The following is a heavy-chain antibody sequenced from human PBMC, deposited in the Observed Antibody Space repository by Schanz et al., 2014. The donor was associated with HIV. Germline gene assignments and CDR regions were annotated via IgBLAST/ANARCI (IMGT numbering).Heavy chain of an antibody. CDR2: ISDTGVRT. J-gene: IGHJ6*02. CDR1: GVTFSNYW. CDR3: ANSGYCTSGICYTRGNGMDV. D-gene: IGHD2-8*01. Sequence: EVQLVESGGGLVQPGGSLRLSCVASGVTFSNYWMTWVRHVSGKGLEWVSGISDTGVRTNYADSVKGRFTISRDNPKNRLYLQMNSLRAEDTAVYYCANSGYCTSGICYTRGNGMDVWGQGTTVTVSS. V-gene: IGHV3-23*04.